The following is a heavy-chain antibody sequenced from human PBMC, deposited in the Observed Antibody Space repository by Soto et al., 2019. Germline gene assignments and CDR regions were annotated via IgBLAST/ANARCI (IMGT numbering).Heavy chain of an antibody. V-gene: IGHV3-15*01. CDR3: RTQWLD. CDR1: GFIFSDAW. J-gene: IGHJ4*02. CDR2: IKKKTDGGTT. D-gene: IGHD6-19*01. Sequence: EVQLVESGGGLVKPGGSLRLSCAASGFIFSDAWMSWVRQAPGKGLEWLGLIKKKTDGGTTDYAAPVKGRFTISRDDSKNTLYLQMSSLKTDDTAVYYCRTQWLDWGQGTLVTVSS.